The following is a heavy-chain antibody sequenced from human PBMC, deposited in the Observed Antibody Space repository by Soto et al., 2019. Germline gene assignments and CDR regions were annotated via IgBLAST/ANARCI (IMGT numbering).Heavy chain of an antibody. J-gene: IGHJ6*02. D-gene: IGHD3-10*01. CDR2: ISGSGGST. Sequence: GGSLRLSCAASGFTFSSYAMSWVRQAPGKGLEWVSAISGSGGSTYYADSVKGRFTISRDNSKNTLYLQMNSLRPEDTAVYYCAKRGADYYGSGSYYMDVWGQGTTVTVSS. V-gene: IGHV3-23*01. CDR3: AKRGADYYGSGSYYMDV. CDR1: GFTFSSYA.